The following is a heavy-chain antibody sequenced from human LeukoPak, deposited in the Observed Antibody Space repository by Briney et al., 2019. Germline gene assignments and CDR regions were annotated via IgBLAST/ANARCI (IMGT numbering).Heavy chain of an antibody. CDR2: LIPIFGIA. CDR1: GGTFIIYA. Sequence: AGQVSCHASGGTFIIYAISWVRQAPGQGREWMGRLIPIFGIANYAQRFQGRVTITADKSTSTAYMELSSLRSEDTAVYYCARDQVAGTGWFDYWGQGTLVTVSS. J-gene: IGHJ4*02. V-gene: IGHV1-69*04. D-gene: IGHD6-19*01. CDR3: ARDQVAGTGWFDY.